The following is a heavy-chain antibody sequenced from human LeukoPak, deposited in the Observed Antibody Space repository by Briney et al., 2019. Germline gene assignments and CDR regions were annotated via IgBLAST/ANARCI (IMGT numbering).Heavy chain of an antibody. D-gene: IGHD2-2*01. Sequence: ASVKVSCKASGYTFTGYYMHWVRPSPGQGLEWMGWINPNSGGTNYAQKFQGRVTMTRDTSISTAYMELSRLRSDDTAVYYCARDLSSSTSSFYYYYYMDVWGKGTTVTVSS. J-gene: IGHJ6*03. CDR3: ARDLSSSTSSFYYYYYMDV. V-gene: IGHV1-2*02. CDR2: INPNSGGT. CDR1: GYTFTGYY.